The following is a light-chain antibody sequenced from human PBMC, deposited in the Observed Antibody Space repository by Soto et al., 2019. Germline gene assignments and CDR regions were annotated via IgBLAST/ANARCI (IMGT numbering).Light chain of an antibody. J-gene: IGKJ3*01. CDR1: QGISNY. CDR2: AAS. Sequence: DIQMTQSPSSLSAFVGDRVTITCRASQGISNYLAWYQQKPGRVPTLLIYAASTLRSGVPSRFSGSGSGTVFTLTISSLQPEDVASYYCQEYKTAPFIFGPGTKVDIK. CDR3: QEYKTAPFI. V-gene: IGKV1-27*01.